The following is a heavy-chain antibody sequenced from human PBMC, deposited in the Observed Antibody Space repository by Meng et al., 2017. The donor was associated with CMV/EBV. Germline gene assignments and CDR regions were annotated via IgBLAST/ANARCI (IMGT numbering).Heavy chain of an antibody. CDR1: GFTFSSYE. D-gene: IGHD2-2*02. J-gene: IGHJ6*02. CDR2: ISSSGSTI. Sequence: GESLKISCAASGFTFSSYEMNWVRQAPGKGLEWVSYISSSGSTIYYADSVKGRFTISRDNAKNSLYLQMNSLRAEDTAVYYCARDKVPIYCSSTSCYRYYYGMDVWGQGTTVTVSS. CDR3: ARDKVPIYCSSTSCYRYYYGMDV. V-gene: IGHV3-48*03.